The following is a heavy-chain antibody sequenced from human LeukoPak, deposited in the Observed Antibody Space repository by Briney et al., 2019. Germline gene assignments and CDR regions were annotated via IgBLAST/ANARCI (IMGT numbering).Heavy chain of an antibody. CDR2: ISYDGSNK. CDR3: AKVGQAFDI. CDR1: GFTFSSYG. Sequence: GRSLRLSCAASGFTFSSYGMHWVRQAPGKGLEWVAVISYDGSNKYYADSVKGRFTISRDNSKNTLYLQMNSLRAEDTAVYYCAKVGQAFDIWGQGTMVTVSS. J-gene: IGHJ3*02. V-gene: IGHV3-30*18.